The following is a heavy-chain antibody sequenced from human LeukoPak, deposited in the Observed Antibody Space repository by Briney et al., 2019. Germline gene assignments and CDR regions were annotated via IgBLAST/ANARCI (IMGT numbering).Heavy chain of an antibody. J-gene: IGHJ1*01. CDR1: GYTFTGYY. CDR3: ARVYYYGSGSYSAGAEYFQH. CDR2: TNPNSGGT. V-gene: IGHV1-2*06. Sequence: GASVKVSCKASGYTFTGYYMHWVRQAPGQGLEWMGRTNPNSGGTNYAQKFQGRVTMTRDTSISTAYMELSRLRSDDTAVYYCARVYYYGSGSYSAGAEYFQHWGQGTLVTVSS. D-gene: IGHD3-10*01.